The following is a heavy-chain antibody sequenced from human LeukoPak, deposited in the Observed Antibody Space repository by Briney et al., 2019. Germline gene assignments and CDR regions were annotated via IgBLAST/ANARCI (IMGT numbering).Heavy chain of an antibody. Sequence: GGSLRLSCAASGFTFSSYWMSWVRQAPGKGLEWVANIKQDGSEKYYVDSVKGRFTISRDNSKNTLYLQMNSLRAEDTAVYYCARMIPGHRRRYYDSSGYARRAWFDPWGQGTLVTVSS. CDR1: GFTFSSYW. D-gene: IGHD3-22*01. J-gene: IGHJ5*02. CDR2: IKQDGSEK. V-gene: IGHV3-7*01. CDR3: ARMIPGHRRRYYDSSGYARRAWFDP.